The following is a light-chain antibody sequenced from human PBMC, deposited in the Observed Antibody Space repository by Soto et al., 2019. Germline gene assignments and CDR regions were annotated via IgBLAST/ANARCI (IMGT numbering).Light chain of an antibody. V-gene: IGLV1-51*01. CDR2: DNN. CDR1: SSDVGGYNY. Sequence: QSVLTQPRSVSGSPGQSVTISCTGTSSDVGGYNYVSWYQQLPGTAPKLLIYDNNKRPSGIPDRFSGSKSGTSGTLDITGLQTGDEADYYCATWDGSLPGEVFGGGTKVTVL. J-gene: IGLJ2*01. CDR3: ATWDGSLPGEV.